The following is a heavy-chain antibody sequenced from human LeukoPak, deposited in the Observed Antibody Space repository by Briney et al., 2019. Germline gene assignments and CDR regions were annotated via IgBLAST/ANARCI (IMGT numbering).Heavy chain of an antibody. CDR2: ISTSNNYI. Sequence: PGGSLRLSCVVSGFTFSAYPMNWVRQSPGKGLEWVSSISTSNNYIYYADSVKGRFTISRDNAKNSLYLQMNSLRAEDTAVYYCARLYDGSAYHADHFDYWGQGTLVIVSS. D-gene: IGHD3-22*01. J-gene: IGHJ4*02. CDR3: ARLYDGSAYHADHFDY. V-gene: IGHV3-21*01. CDR1: GFTFSAYP.